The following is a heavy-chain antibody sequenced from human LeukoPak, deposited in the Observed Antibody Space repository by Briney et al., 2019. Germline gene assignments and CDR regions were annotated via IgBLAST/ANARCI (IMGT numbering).Heavy chain of an antibody. CDR1: AFTFSSYS. J-gene: IGHJ6*02. V-gene: IGHV3-48*01. Sequence: GSLRLSCAASAFTFSSYSMNWVRQAPGKGLEWVSYISSSSSTIYYADSVRGRFTISRDNAKNSLYLQMNSLRAEDTAVYYCARGGRTTWHGMDVWGQGTTVTVSS. CDR2: ISSSSSTI. D-gene: IGHD4-17*01. CDR3: ARGGRTTWHGMDV.